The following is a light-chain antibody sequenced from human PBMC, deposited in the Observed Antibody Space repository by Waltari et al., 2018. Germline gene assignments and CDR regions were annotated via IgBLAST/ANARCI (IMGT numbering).Light chain of an antibody. V-gene: IGLV1-44*01. J-gene: IGLJ1*01. CDR2: SSY. CDR3: AGWDGSLTGYV. Sequence: QSVLTQPPSASGTPGQRVPISCSGSNSTIGTFPVNWYQQLPGTAPKLLIYSSYQRPSGVPDRFSGSKSGTSASLAISGLQSEDEGDYYCAGWDGSLTGYVFGAGTRVTVL. CDR1: NSTIGTFP.